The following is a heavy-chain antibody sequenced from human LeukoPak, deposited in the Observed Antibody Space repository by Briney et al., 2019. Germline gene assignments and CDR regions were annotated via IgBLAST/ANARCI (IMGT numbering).Heavy chain of an antibody. J-gene: IGHJ5*02. D-gene: IGHD5-18*01. Sequence: SETLSLTCTVSGGSISSGDYYWSWIRQPPGKGLEWIGYIYYSGSTYYNPSLKSRVTISVDTSKNQFSLKLSSVTAADTAVYYCTRDPGDTAMVHWFDPWGQGTLVTVSS. CDR1: GGSISSGDYY. V-gene: IGHV4-30-4*01. CDR2: IYYSGST. CDR3: TRDPGDTAMVHWFDP.